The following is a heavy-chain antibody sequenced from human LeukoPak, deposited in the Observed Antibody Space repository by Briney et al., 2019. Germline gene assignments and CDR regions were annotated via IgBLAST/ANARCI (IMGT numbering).Heavy chain of an antibody. V-gene: IGHV3-20*04. Sequence: PGGSLRLSCAASGFTFDDYVMSWVRQAPGKGLEWVSGINWNGGSTGYADSVKGRFTISRDNAKNSLYLQMNSLSAEDTAVYYCARGSGSGYYSDFDYWGQGTLVTVSS. CDR3: ARGSGSGYYSDFDY. D-gene: IGHD3-22*01. J-gene: IGHJ4*02. CDR2: INWNGGST. CDR1: GFTFDDYV.